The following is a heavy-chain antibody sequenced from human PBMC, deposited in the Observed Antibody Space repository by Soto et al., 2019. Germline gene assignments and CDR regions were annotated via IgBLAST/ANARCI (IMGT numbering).Heavy chain of an antibody. D-gene: IGHD6-19*01. CDR3: ARDGSGWAVAHAFDI. CDR1: GFTFSSYW. CDR2: IKQDGSEK. Sequence: GGSLRLSCAASGFTFSSYWMSWVRQAPGKGLEWVANIKQDGSEKYYVDSVKGRFTISRDNAKNSLYLQMNSLRAEDTAVYYCARDGSGWAVAHAFDIWGQGTMVTVSS. V-gene: IGHV3-7*05. J-gene: IGHJ3*02.